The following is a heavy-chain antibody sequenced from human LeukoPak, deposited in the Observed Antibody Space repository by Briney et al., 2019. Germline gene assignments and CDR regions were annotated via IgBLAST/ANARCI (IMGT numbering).Heavy chain of an antibody. CDR2: ISYDGSNK. Sequence: GRSLRLSCAASGFTFSSYAMHWVRQAPGKGLEWEAVISYDGSNKYYADSVKGRFTISRDNSKNTLYLQMNSLRAEDTAVYYCAKVTLSMIVVVISVPFDYWGQGTLVTVSS. D-gene: IGHD3-22*01. CDR1: GFTFSSYA. V-gene: IGHV3-30-3*01. CDR3: AKVTLSMIVVVISVPFDY. J-gene: IGHJ4*02.